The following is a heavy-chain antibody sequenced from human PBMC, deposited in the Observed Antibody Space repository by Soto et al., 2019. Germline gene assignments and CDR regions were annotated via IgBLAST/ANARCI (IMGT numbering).Heavy chain of an antibody. CDR1: DGSISSGGYY. CDR3: ARSMGWVAFDI. V-gene: IGHV4-31*03. CDR2: IYYSGST. D-gene: IGHD6-6*01. Sequence: SDTLSLTCTVSDGSISSGGYYWSWIRQHPGKGLEWIGYIYYSGSTYSNPSLKSRVTISVDTSKNQFSLKLSSVTAADTAVYYGARSMGWVAFDIWGQGTMVTGSS. J-gene: IGHJ3*02.